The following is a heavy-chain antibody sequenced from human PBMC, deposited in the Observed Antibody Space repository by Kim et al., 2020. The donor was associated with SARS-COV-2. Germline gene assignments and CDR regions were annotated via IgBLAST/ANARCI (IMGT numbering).Heavy chain of an antibody. CDR1: GESFSGFN. J-gene: IGHJ4*02. V-gene: IGHV4-34*01. Sequence: SETLSLTCAVYGESFSGFNWTWIRQPPEKGLEWLGEVTFGGGTNYNPSLKSRVNISADTSKNQSSLKLSSMTAADAAMYFCARRDTGRGIDYWGRGTLVTVS. CDR3: ARRDTGRGIDY. CDR2: VTFGGGT. D-gene: IGHD3-10*01.